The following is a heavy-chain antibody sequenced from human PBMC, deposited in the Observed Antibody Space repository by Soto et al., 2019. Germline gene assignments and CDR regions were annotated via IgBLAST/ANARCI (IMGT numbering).Heavy chain of an antibody. CDR1: GFTFRSYA. CDR2: VSGSGGST. Sequence: GGSLRLSCAASGFTFRSYAMSWVRQAPGKGLEWVSTVSGSGGSTYYADSVKGRFTISRDNSKNTLYLQMNSLRAEDTAVYYCAKDLTYYYDSSGNYGFDYWGQGTLVTVSS. V-gene: IGHV3-23*01. J-gene: IGHJ4*02. D-gene: IGHD3-22*01. CDR3: AKDLTYYYDSSGNYGFDY.